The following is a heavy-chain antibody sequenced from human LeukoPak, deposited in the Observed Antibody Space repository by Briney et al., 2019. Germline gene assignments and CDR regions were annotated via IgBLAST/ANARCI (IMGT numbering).Heavy chain of an antibody. CDR2: IRSKAYGGTT. CDR1: GFTFGDYA. J-gene: IGHJ4*02. D-gene: IGHD4-17*01. V-gene: IGHV3-49*03. Sequence: GGSLRLSCTASGFTFGDYAMSWFRQAPGKGLEWVGFIRSKAYGGTTDYAASVKGRFTISRDDSKSIVYLQMNSLKTEDTAMYYCTRDQASFYGDYVEFDYWGQGTLVTVSS. CDR3: TRDQASFYGDYVEFDY.